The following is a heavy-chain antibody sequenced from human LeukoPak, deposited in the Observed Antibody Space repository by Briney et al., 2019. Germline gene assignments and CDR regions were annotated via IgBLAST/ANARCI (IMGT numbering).Heavy chain of an antibody. CDR3: ASPGAAYGDYDMDV. CDR1: GYTFTSYG. CDR2: ISAYNGDT. Sequence: ASVKVSCKASGYTFTSYGISWVRQAPGQGLEWMGWISAYNGDTNYAQKLQGRVTMTTDTSTSTAYMELRSPRSDDTAVYYCASPGAAYGDYDMDVWGQGTTVTVSS. V-gene: IGHV1-18*01. D-gene: IGHD4-17*01. J-gene: IGHJ6*02.